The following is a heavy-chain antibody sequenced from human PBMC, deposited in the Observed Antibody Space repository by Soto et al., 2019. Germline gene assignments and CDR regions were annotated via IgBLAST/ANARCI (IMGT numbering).Heavy chain of an antibody. Sequence: PGGSLRLSCAVSGITVSSNYMGWVRQAPGKGLEWVSIIYSGSNTHYADSVKGRFTISRDDSKNTLYLQMNSLKTEDTAVYYCTTGLSSGYYNFDYWGQGTPVTVSS. J-gene: IGHJ4*02. CDR3: TTGLSSGYYNFDY. D-gene: IGHD3-22*01. CDR2: IYSGSNT. CDR1: GITVSSNY. V-gene: IGHV3-66*01.